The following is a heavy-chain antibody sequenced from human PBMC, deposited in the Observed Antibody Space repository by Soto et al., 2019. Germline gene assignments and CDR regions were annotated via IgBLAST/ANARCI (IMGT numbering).Heavy chain of an antibody. J-gene: IGHJ5*02. V-gene: IGHV1-46*01. CDR3: ARGADWPTNWFDP. CDR1: GYTFTSYY. Sequence: QVQLVQSGAEVKKPGASVKVSCKASGYTFTSYYMHWVRQAPGQGLEWMGIINPSGGSTSYAQKFQGRVXXTXDXXTSTVYMELSSLRSEDTAVYYCARGADWPTNWFDPWGQGTLVTVSS. CDR2: INPSGGST. D-gene: IGHD3-9*01.